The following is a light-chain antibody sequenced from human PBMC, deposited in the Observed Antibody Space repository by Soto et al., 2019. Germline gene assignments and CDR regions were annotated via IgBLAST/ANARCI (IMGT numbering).Light chain of an antibody. V-gene: IGKV3D-20*01. CDR3: QQYGSSPPIT. CDR1: QSVSSY. J-gene: IGKJ5*01. CDR2: DAS. Sequence: VVLTESPATLSLSPGERATLSCGASQSVSSYLAWYQQKPGQAPRLLIYDASNRATGIPARFSGSGSGTDFTLTISRLEPEDFAVYYCQQYGSSPPITFGQGTRLEIK.